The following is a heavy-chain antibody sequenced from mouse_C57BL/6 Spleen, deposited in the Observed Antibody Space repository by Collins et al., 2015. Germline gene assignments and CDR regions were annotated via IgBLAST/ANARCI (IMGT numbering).Heavy chain of an antibody. CDR1: GYTFTNYW. CDR2: INPGNGGT. CDR3: ARSYGSSYWYFDV. Sequence: QVQLQQPGTELVKPGASMKVSCKASGYTFTNYWMHWVKQRPGQGLEWIGNINPGNGGTNYNEKFRSRATLTVDKSSSTAYMQLSSLTSEDSAVYYCARSYGSSYWYFDVWGTGTTVTVSS. J-gene: IGHJ1*03. D-gene: IGHD1-1*01. V-gene: IGHV1-53*01.